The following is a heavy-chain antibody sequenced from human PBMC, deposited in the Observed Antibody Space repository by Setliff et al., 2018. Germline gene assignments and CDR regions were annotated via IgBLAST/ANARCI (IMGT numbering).Heavy chain of an antibody. CDR2: INHSGST. CDR3: ARSSYSGSYLNV. D-gene: IGHD1-26*01. V-gene: IGHV4-34*01. J-gene: IGHJ6*02. CDR1: GGSFSGYY. Sequence: SETLSLTCAVYGGSFSGYYWSWIRQPPGKGLEWIGEINHSGSTNYNPSLKSRVTISIDTSKNQFSLKLSSVTAADTAVYYCARSSYSGSYLNVWGQGTTVTVSS.